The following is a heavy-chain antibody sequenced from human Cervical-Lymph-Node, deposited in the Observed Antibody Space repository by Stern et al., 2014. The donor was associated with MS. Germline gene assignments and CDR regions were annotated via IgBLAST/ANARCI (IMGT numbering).Heavy chain of an antibody. CDR2: ISAYNGNA. J-gene: IGHJ4*02. CDR3: ARVSYGDYEVDY. CDR1: GYTFTSYG. V-gene: IGHV1-18*04. D-gene: IGHD4-17*01. Sequence: VQLVQSGAEVKKPGASVKVSCKASGYTFTSYGISWGRQAPGQGLEGMGGISAYNGNANYAQKLQGRVPMTTDTSTSTAYMELRSLRSDDTAVYYCARVSYGDYEVDYWGQGTLVTVSS.